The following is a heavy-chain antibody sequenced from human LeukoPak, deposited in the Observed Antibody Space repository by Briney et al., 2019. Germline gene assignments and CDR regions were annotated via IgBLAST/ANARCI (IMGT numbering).Heavy chain of an antibody. CDR2: IRYDGSNK. J-gene: IGHJ4*02. D-gene: IGHD3-10*01. CDR3: ATARDKYGSGSYCDY. Sequence: PGGSLRLSCAASGFTFSSYGMHWVRQAPGKGLEWVAFIRYDGSNKYYADSVKGRFTISRDNSKNTLYLQMNSLRAEDTAVYYCATARDKYGSGSYCDYWGQGTLVTVSS. CDR1: GFTFSSYG. V-gene: IGHV3-30*02.